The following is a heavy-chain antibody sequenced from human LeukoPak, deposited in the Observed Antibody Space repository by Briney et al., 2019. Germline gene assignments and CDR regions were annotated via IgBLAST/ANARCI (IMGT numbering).Heavy chain of an antibody. CDR3: ARDLPDPRFYAFDI. CDR2: IYTSGST. CDR1: GGSISSYY. J-gene: IGHJ3*02. V-gene: IGHV4-4*07. Sequence: SETLSLTCTVSGGSISSYYWSWIRQPAGKGLEWIGRIYTSGSTNYNPSLKSRVTISVDTSKNQFSLKLSSVTAADTAVYYCARDLPDPRFYAFDIWGQGTMVTVSS.